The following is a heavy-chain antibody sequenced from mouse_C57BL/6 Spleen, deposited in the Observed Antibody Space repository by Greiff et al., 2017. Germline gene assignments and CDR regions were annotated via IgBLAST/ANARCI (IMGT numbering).Heavy chain of an antibody. J-gene: IGHJ3*01. D-gene: IGHD2-2*01. Sequence: EVKLMESGPGMVKPSQSLSLTCTVTGYSITSGYDWHWIRHFPGNKLEWMGYISYSGSTNYNPSLKSRISITHDTSKNHFFLKLNSVTTEDTATYYCARDGYDGFFAYWGQGTLVTVSA. CDR3: ARDGYDGFFAY. V-gene: IGHV3-1*01. CDR2: ISYSGST. CDR1: GYSITSGYD.